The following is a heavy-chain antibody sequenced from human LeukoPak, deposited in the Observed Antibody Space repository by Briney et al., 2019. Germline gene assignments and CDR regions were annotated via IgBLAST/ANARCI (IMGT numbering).Heavy chain of an antibody. CDR3: ARGHYDSSGYPLPPRRGLLEY. Sequence: PGGSLRLSCAASGFTFSSYSMNWVRQAPGKGLEWVSSISSSSSYIYYADSVKGRSTISRDNAKNSLYLQMNSLRAEDTAVYYCARGHYDSSGYPLPPRRGLLEYWGQGTLVTVSS. D-gene: IGHD3-22*01. J-gene: IGHJ4*02. V-gene: IGHV3-21*01. CDR1: GFTFSSYS. CDR2: ISSSSSYI.